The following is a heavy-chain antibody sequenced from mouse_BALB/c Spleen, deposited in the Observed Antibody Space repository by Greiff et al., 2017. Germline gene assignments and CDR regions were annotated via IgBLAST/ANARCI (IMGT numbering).Heavy chain of an antibody. J-gene: IGHJ4*01. CDR2: IYPGDGST. CDR3: ARVYGSGMDY. V-gene: IGHV1S56*01. D-gene: IGHD1-1*01. Sequence: QVQLQQSGPELVKPGASVKMSCKASGYTFTSYYIHWVKQRPGQGLEWIGWIYPGDGSTKYNEKFKGKTTLTADKSSSTAYMLLSSLTSEDSAIYFCARVYGSGMDYWGQGTSVTVSS. CDR1: GYTFTSYY.